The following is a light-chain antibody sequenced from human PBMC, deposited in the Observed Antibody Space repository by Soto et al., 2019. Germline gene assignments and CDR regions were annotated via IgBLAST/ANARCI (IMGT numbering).Light chain of an antibody. CDR2: KAS. CDR1: QSISTY. CDR3: QQYNTYSRT. Sequence: DIQMTQSPSTLSASVGDRVAITRRASQSISTYLAWYQQKPGKAPKLLIYKASSLESGVPSRFSGSGSGAEFTLTISSLQPDDFATYYCQQYNTYSRTFGQGSKVAIK. J-gene: IGKJ1*01. V-gene: IGKV1-5*03.